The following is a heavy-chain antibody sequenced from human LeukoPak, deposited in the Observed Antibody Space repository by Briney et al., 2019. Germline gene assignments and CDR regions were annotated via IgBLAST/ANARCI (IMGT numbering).Heavy chain of an antibody. V-gene: IGHV5-51*01. CDR1: GYRFTSYW. D-gene: IGHD3-10*01. CDR2: IYPGDSDT. CDR3: ASSSWFGPYYFDY. J-gene: IGHJ4*02. Sequence: GESLKISFQGSGYRFTSYWIGWVRPMPGKGLGWMGIIYPGDSDTRYSPSFQGQVTISADKSISAAYLQWSSLKASDTAMYYCASSSWFGPYYFDYWGQGTLVTVSS.